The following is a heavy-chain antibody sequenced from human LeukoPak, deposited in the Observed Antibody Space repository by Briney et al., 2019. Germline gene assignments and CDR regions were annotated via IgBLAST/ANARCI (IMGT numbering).Heavy chain of an antibody. CDR2: ISYDGSNK. CDR3: AVRQAVIVAH. J-gene: IGHJ5*02. V-gene: IGHV3-30*03. D-gene: IGHD2-21*01. CDR1: GFTFSSYG. Sequence: PGGSLRLSCAASGFTFSSYGMHWVRQAPGKGLEWVAVISYDGSNKYYADSVKGRFTISRDNAKNSLSLQMNSLRAEDTGVYYCAVRQAVIVAHWGQGTLVTVSS.